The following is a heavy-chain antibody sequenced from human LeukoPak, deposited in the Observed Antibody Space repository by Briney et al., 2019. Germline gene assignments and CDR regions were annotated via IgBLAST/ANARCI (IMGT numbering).Heavy chain of an antibody. V-gene: IGHV1-69*13. CDR3: ARRNGVNDYHYYYYGMDV. Sequence: SVKVSCKASGGTFSSYAISWVRQAPGQGLEWMGGIIPIFGTANYAQKFQGRVTITADESTSTAYMELSSLRSEDTAVYYCARRNGVNDYHYYYYGMDVWGQGTTVTVSS. CDR1: GGTFSSYA. CDR2: IIPIFGTA. D-gene: IGHD1-1*01. J-gene: IGHJ6*02.